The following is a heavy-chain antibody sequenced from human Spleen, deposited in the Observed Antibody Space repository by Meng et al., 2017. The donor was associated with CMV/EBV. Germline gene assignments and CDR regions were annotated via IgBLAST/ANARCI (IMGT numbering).Heavy chain of an antibody. V-gene: IGHV3-53*01. D-gene: IGHD3-10*01. CDR1: KND. Sequence: KNDMNWVGEQRGKGVEVVSLIYSGGRKYDADSVRGLFNISRDSSKSTLYLQMDSLRAEDTAVYYCAKDRLLWFGDLWDFWGQGTLVTVSS. CDR2: IYSGGRK. J-gene: IGHJ4*02. CDR3: AKDRLLWFGDLWDF.